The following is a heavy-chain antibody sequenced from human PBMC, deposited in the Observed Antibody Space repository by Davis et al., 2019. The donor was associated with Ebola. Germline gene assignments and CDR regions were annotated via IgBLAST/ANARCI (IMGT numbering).Heavy chain of an antibody. D-gene: IGHD3-22*01. J-gene: IGHJ4*02. CDR2: IYRNGST. Sequence: MPSETLSLTCGVSGGSTRSSNWWSWVRQSPGKGLEWIGEIYRNGSTNYNPSLKSRVAISVDQSKNQFSLSLSSVSAADTAVYYCARSEYYYDSVSSDYVYYFDYWGQGTQVTVSS. CDR3: ARSEYYYDSVSSDYVYYFDY. CDR1: GGSTRSSNW. V-gene: IGHV4-4*02.